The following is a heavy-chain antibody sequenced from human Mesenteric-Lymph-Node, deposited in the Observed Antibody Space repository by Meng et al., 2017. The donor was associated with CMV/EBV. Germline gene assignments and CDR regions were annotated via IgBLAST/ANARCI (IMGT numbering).Heavy chain of an antibody. Sequence: GESLKISCAASGFTFSSYWMHWVRQAPGKGLVWVSRINSDGSSTTYADSVKGRFTISRDNAKNTLYLQMNSLRAEDTAVYYCARVSSGWYGAFDIWGQGTMVTVSS. CDR3: ARVSSGWYGAFDI. D-gene: IGHD6-19*01. J-gene: IGHJ3*02. CDR2: INSDGSST. CDR1: GFTFSSYW. V-gene: IGHV3-74*01.